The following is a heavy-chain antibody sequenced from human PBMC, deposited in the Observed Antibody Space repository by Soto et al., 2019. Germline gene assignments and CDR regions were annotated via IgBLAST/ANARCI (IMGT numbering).Heavy chain of an antibody. CDR2: IYYSGST. J-gene: IGHJ4*02. CDR3: AREPLGYCSGGSCYVPY. Sequence: SETLSPTCTVSGGSISSGGYYWSWIRQHPGKGLEWIGYIYYSGSTYYNPSLKSRVTISVDTSKNQFSLKLSSVTAADTAVYYCAREPLGYCSGGSCYVPYWGQGTLVTVSS. CDR1: GGSISSGGYY. V-gene: IGHV4-31*03. D-gene: IGHD2-15*01.